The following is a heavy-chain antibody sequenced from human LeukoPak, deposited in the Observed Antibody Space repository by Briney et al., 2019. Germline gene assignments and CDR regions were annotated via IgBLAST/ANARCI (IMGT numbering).Heavy chain of an antibody. V-gene: IGHV1-2*02. CDR3: ARAHGIAVAAPGY. Sequence: ASVKVSCKASGYTFTGYYMHWVRQAPGQGLEWMGWINANSGDTRYAQNLQGRVTMTRDTSISTAYMELSSLRSDDTAVYYCARAHGIAVAAPGYWGQGTLVTVSS. CDR1: GYTFTGYY. J-gene: IGHJ4*02. CDR2: INANSGDT. D-gene: IGHD6-19*01.